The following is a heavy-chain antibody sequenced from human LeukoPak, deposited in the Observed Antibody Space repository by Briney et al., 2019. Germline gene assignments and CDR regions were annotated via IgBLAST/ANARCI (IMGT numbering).Heavy chain of an antibody. CDR3: ARDSYGMDV. CDR1: GFNFSNNY. Sequence: GGSLRLSCAASGFNFSNNYMTWVRQAPGKGLEWVSLIYSSGSTYYADSVKGRFGISRDNSKNTLSLQMNSLGTEDSALYYCARDSYGMDVWGLGTTVTVSS. V-gene: IGHV3-66*03. CDR2: IYSSGST. J-gene: IGHJ6*02.